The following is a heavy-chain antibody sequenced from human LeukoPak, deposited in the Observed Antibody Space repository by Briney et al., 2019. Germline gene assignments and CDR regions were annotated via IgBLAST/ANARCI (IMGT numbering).Heavy chain of an antibody. D-gene: IGHD6-19*01. CDR2: IFYTGTGS. CDR1: GCTISNHD. V-gene: IGHV4-59*11. Sequence: PSETLSLTCTASGCTISNHDWSWIRRPPGKGLEWVGDIFYTGTGSTYNPSLKSRVTMSVDTSKNQVSLRLSSVTTADTAVYYCARGGWSLDYWGQGALVTVSS. J-gene: IGHJ4*02. CDR3: ARGGWSLDY.